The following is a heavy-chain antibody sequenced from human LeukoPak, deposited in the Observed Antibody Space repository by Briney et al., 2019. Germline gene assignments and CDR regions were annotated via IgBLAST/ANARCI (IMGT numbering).Heavy chain of an antibody. CDR2: IKQDGTEK. V-gene: IGHV3-7*01. J-gene: IGHJ4*02. CDR3: ARQELTFDY. CDR1: GFTFDKFW. Sequence: PGGSLRLSCAASGFTFDKFWMSWVRQAPGKGLEWVANIKQDGTEKYYVDSMKGRFTISRDNGKNPLYLQIDSLRAEDTAVYYCARQELTFDYWGQGTQVTVSS. D-gene: IGHD1-1*01.